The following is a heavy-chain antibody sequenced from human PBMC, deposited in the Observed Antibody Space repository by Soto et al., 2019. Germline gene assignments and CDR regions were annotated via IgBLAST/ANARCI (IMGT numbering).Heavy chain of an antibody. CDR1: GFTFSSYA. V-gene: IGHV3-30-3*01. J-gene: IGHJ6*02. CDR3: ARDRITMIVVVITAYYYYGMDV. D-gene: IGHD3-22*01. CDR2: ISYDGSNK. Sequence: QVQLVESGGGVVQPGRSLRLSCAASGFTFSSYAMHWVRQAPGKGLEWVAVISYDGSNKYYADSVKGRFIISRDNSKNTLYLQMNSLRAEDTAVYYCARDRITMIVVVITAYYYYGMDVWGQGTTVTVSS.